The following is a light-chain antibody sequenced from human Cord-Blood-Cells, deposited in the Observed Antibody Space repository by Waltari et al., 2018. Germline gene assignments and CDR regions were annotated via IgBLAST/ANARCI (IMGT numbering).Light chain of an antibody. CDR2: WAS. Sequence: DIVMTQSPDSLAVSLGERATINCKSSQSVLYSSNNKNYLAWYQQKPGQPPKLLIYWASTRASGVPDRFSGSGSGTDFTLTISSLQAEDVAFYYCQQYYSTPPWTFGQGTKVEIK. CDR1: QSVLYSSNNKNY. J-gene: IGKJ1*01. V-gene: IGKV4-1*01. CDR3: QQYYSTPPWT.